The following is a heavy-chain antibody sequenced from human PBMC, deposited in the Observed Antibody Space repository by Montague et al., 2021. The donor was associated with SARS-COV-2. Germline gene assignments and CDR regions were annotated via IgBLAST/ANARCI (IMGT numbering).Heavy chain of an antibody. CDR3: ARHYDHSSRVDS. CDR2: VYYRGNT. Sequence: SETLSLTCTVSGGFISSDYWTWIRQPPGKGLEWIGFVYYRGNTYYNPSLRCRVTISVDTSSNHFSLTLSSVTAADTAIYYCARHYDHSSRVDSWGQGTLVTVSS. CDR1: GGFISSDY. J-gene: IGHJ4*02. V-gene: IGHV4-59*08. D-gene: IGHD3-16*01.